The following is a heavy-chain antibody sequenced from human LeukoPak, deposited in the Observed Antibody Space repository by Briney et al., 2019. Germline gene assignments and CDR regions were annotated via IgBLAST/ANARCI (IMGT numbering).Heavy chain of an antibody. D-gene: IGHD6-13*01. J-gene: IGHJ4*02. CDR1: GGSISSYY. CDR3: ARARGSSSWYVDY. Sequence: SETLSLTCTVSGGSISSYYWSWIRQPPGKGLEWIGYIYYSGSTNYNPSLKSRVTISVDTSKNQFSLKLSSMTAADTAVYYCARARGSSSWYVDYWGQGTLVTVSS. V-gene: IGHV4-59*01. CDR2: IYYSGST.